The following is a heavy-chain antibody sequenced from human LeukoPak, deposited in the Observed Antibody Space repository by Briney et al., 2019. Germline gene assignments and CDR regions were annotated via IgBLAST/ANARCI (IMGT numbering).Heavy chain of an antibody. CDR2: INHSGST. J-gene: IGHJ4*02. D-gene: IGHD6-13*01. CDR1: GGSFSGYY. V-gene: IGHV4-34*01. CDR3: ARRSYSTGY. Sequence: SETLSLTCAVYGGSFSGYYWSWIRQPPGKGLEWIGEINHSGSTNYNPSLKSRVTISVDTSKNQFSLKLSSVTAADTAVYYCARRSYSTGYWGQGTLVTVSS.